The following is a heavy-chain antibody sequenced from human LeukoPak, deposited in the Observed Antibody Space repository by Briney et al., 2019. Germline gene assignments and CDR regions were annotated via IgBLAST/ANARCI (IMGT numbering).Heavy chain of an antibody. CDR1: GFTFTTYW. J-gene: IGHJ4*02. CDR2: IKPDGSEK. D-gene: IGHD3-10*01. CDR3: ARDRGSGRRNYYFDY. V-gene: IGHV3-7*01. Sequence: SGGSLRLSCAASGFTFTTYWMSWIRQTPGKGLEWVAKIKPDGSEKSYVDSVKGRFTISRDNAKNTLYLQMNSLRAEDTAVYYCARDRGSGRRNYYFDYWGQGTLVTVSS.